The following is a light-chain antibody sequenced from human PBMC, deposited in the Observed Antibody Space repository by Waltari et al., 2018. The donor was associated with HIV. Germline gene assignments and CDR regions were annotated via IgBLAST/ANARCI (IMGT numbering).Light chain of an antibody. CDR1: SSDVGAYNY. Sequence: QSALTQPPSASGSPGQSVTISCTGTSSDVGAYNYVPWFQQHPGKAPNLMIYDVTKRPSGVPDRFSGSKSGNTASLTVSGLQAEDEADYYCASHAGSKDVFGGGTRLTVL. J-gene: IGLJ2*01. V-gene: IGLV2-8*01. CDR2: DVT. CDR3: ASHAGSKDV.